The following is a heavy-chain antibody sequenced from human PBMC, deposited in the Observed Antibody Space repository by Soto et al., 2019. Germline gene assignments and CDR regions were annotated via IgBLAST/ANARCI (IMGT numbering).Heavy chain of an antibody. CDR2: ISDEENNK. Sequence: QVQLVESGGGVVQPGRSLRLSCVASGFTFSNSGVHWVRQAPGKGLEWVALISDEENNKDYADSVKGRFTNSRDNSRSTVYLQMNSLRSEDTAVYYCAKLRIPNCSSATCYFLGFDYWGQGTLVTVSS. V-gene: IGHV3-30*18. D-gene: IGHD2-2*01. CDR3: AKLRIPNCSSATCYFLGFDY. CDR1: GFTFSNSG. J-gene: IGHJ4*02.